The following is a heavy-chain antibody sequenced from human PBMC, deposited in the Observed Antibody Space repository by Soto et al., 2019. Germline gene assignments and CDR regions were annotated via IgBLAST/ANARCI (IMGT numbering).Heavy chain of an antibody. Sequence: GGSLRLSCAASGFTFSSYWMHWVRQAPGKGLVWVSRINSDGSSTSYADSVKGRFTISRDNAKNTLYLQMNSLRAEDTAVYYCVFYDFWSGYSGYWGQGTLVTVS. J-gene: IGHJ4*02. CDR1: GFTFSSYW. V-gene: IGHV3-74*01. CDR2: INSDGSST. CDR3: VFYDFWSGYSGY. D-gene: IGHD3-3*01.